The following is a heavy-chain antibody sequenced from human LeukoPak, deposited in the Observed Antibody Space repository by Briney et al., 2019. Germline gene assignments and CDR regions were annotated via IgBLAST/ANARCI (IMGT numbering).Heavy chain of an antibody. V-gene: IGHV4-61*01. CDR2: IYYSGST. J-gene: IGHJ5*02. Sequence: PSETLSLTCSVSGHSISSGYYWGWIRQPPGKGLEWIGYIYYSGSTRYNPSLKSRVTISVDTSKNQFSLKLSSVTAADTAVYYCARVGILRFPSNWFDPWGQGTLVTVSS. CDR1: GHSISSGYY. CDR3: ARVGILRFPSNWFDP. D-gene: IGHD3-3*01.